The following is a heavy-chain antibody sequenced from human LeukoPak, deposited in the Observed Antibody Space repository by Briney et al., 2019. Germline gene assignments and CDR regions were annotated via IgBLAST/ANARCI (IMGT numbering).Heavy chain of an antibody. D-gene: IGHD1-26*01. CDR2: ISGYSGNT. CDR3: AFSSYYLQGNYYYMDV. Sequence: GASVKVSCKTAGYTFTRYGVAWVRQAPGQGLEWMGWISGYSGNTNYAQKVQGRVTMTIDTSTSTVYMELRSLRSDDTAVYYCAFSSYYLQGNYYYMDVWGKGTTVTVSS. V-gene: IGHV1-18*01. J-gene: IGHJ6*03. CDR1: GYTFTRYG.